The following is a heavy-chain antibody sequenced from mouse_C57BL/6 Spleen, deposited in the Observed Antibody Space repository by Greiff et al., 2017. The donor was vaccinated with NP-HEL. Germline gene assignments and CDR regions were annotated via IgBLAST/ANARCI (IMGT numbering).Heavy chain of an antibody. CDR2: INPNYGTT. J-gene: IGHJ4*01. D-gene: IGHD1-1*01. CDR1: GYSFTDYN. Sequence: EVQLQQSGPELVKPGASVKISCKASGYSFTDYNMNWVKQSHGKSLEWIGVINPNYGTTSYNQKFKGKATLTVDQSSSTAYMQLNSLTSEDSAVYYSARNLQGPRFAMDYWGQGTSVTVSS. V-gene: IGHV1-39*01. CDR3: ARNLQGPRFAMDY.